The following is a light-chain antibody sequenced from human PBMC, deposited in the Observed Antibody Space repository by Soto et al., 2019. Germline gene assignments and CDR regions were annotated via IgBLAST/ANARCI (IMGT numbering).Light chain of an antibody. CDR2: AAS. CDR3: QQYYSYPPVT. J-gene: IGKJ4*01. V-gene: IGKV1-8*01. Sequence: AIRMTQSPSSLSAYTGDRVTITCRASQGISSYLAWYQQKPGKAPKLLIYAASTLQSGVPSRFSGSGSGTDFTLTISCLQSEDFATYYCQQYYSYPPVTFGGGTKVDIK. CDR1: QGISSY.